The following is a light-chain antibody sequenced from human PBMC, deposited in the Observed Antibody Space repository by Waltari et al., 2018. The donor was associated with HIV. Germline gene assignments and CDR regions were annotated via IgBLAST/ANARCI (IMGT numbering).Light chain of an antibody. Sequence: QSVLTQPPSVSAAPGQKVTISCSGSHPNIGHHSVPWYQQLPGTAPKLLIYENNKRPSGIPDRFSGSKSGTSATLGITGLQTGDEADYYCGTWDSSLSAVVFGGGTKLTVL. CDR3: GTWDSSLSAVV. J-gene: IGLJ2*01. CDR2: ENN. CDR1: HPNIGHHS. V-gene: IGLV1-51*02.